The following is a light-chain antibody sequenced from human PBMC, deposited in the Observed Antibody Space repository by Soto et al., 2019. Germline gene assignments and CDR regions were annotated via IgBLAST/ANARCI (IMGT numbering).Light chain of an antibody. J-gene: IGLJ2*01. CDR3: QSYDSSLSGSVV. Sequence: QAVVTQPPSVSGAPGQRVTISCTGCSSNIGAGYDVHWYQQLPGTAPKLLIYGNSNRPSGVPDRFSGSKSGTSASLAITGLQAEDEADYYCQSYDSSLSGSVVFGGGTKVTVL. V-gene: IGLV1-40*01. CDR2: GNS. CDR1: SSNIGAGYD.